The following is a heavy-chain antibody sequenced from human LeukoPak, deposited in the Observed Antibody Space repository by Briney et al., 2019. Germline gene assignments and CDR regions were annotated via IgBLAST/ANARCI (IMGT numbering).Heavy chain of an antibody. CDR1: GYKFTSYG. V-gene: IGHV1-18*01. CDR3: ARDLYSRRMNYYGSGSYFAY. J-gene: IGHJ4*02. CDR2: ISGYNANT. D-gene: IGHD3-10*01. Sequence: GASVKVSCKASGYKFTSYGINWVRQAPGQGLEWMGWISGYNANTKYAQNLQGRVIMTIDTSTSTAYMELRNLRSDDTAVYYCARDLYSRRMNYYGSGSYFAYWGQGTLVTVSS.